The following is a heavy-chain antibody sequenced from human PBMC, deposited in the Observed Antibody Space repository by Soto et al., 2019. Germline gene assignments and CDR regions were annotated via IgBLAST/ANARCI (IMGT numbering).Heavy chain of an antibody. CDR3: AKHPPIVVVPAAIRSGDYYYYMDV. CDR2: ISGSGGST. J-gene: IGHJ6*03. Sequence: GGSLRLSCAASGFTFSSYAMSWVRQAPGKGLEWVSAISGSGGSTYYADSVKGRFTISRDNSKNTLYLQMNSLRAEETAVYYCAKHPPIVVVPAAIRSGDYYYYMDVWGKGTTVTVSS. D-gene: IGHD2-2*02. V-gene: IGHV3-23*01. CDR1: GFTFSSYA.